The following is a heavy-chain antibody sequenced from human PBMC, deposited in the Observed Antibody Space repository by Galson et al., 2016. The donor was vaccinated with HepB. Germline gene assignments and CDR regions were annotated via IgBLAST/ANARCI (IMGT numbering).Heavy chain of an antibody. CDR3: ARDSARSFDL. CDR1: GGSISTYY. V-gene: IGHV4-59*01. Sequence: ETLSLTCTVSGGSISTYYWNWIRQPPGKGLEWIGYIYYSGSANYNPSLKSRVTLSVDTSKNQFSLKLTSVTAADTAVYYCARDSARSFDLWGRGTLVTVSS. J-gene: IGHJ2*01. CDR2: IYYSGSA. D-gene: IGHD3-10*01.